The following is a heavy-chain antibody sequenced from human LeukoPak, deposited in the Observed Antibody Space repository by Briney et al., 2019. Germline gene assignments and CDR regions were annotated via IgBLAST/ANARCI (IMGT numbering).Heavy chain of an antibody. CDR2: IIPILGIA. CDR1: GGTFSSYA. J-gene: IGHJ6*03. D-gene: IGHD6-6*01. Sequence: GASVKVSCKASGGTFSSYAISWVRQAPGQGLEWMGRIIPILGIANYAQKFQGRVTITADKSTSTAYMELSSLRSEDTAVYYCARYWGSSYYYYYMDVWGKGTTVTVSS. V-gene: IGHV1-69*04. CDR3: ARYWGSSYYYYYMDV.